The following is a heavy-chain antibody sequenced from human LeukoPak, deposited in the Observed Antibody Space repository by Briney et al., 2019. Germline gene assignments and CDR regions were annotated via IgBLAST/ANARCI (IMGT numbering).Heavy chain of an antibody. CDR1: GFTLSDHY. Sequence: GGSLRLSCAGSGFTLSDHYMDWVRQAPGNGPEWVGRIRNKANSYSTEYAASVRGRFTVSRDDSENSLFLQMNSLKPEDTAVYYCASCGYDYRFFENWGQGTLVTVSS. CDR2: IRNKANSYST. CDR3: ASCGYDYRFFEN. V-gene: IGHV3-72*01. D-gene: IGHD5-12*01. J-gene: IGHJ4*02.